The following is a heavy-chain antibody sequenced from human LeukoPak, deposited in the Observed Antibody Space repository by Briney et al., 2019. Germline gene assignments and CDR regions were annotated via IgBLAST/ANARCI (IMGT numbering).Heavy chain of an antibody. D-gene: IGHD3-10*01. CDR3: AKRYTMVRGADAFDI. V-gene: IGHV4-59*01. CDR1: GGSISSYY. Sequence: PSETLSLTCTVSGGSISSYYWSWIRQPPGKGLEWIGYIYYSGSTNYNPSLKSRVTISVDTSKNQFSLKLSSVTAADTAVYYCAKRYTMVRGADAFDIWGQGTMVTVSS. J-gene: IGHJ3*02. CDR2: IYYSGST.